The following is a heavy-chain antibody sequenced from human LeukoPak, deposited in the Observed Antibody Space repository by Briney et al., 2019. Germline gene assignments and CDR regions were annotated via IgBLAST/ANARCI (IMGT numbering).Heavy chain of an antibody. D-gene: IGHD6-13*01. Sequence: GAAVKVSCKASGYTFTGYYMHWVRQAPGQGLEWMGIINPSGGSTSYAQKFQGRVTMTRDTSTSTVYMELSSLRSEDTAVYYCARTSSSEPLYYYYMDVWGKGTTVTISS. CDR2: INPSGGST. CDR3: ARTSSSEPLYYYYMDV. J-gene: IGHJ6*03. CDR1: GYTFTGYY. V-gene: IGHV1-46*01.